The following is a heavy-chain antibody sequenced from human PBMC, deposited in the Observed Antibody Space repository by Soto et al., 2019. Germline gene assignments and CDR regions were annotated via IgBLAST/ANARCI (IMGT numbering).Heavy chain of an antibody. D-gene: IGHD3-3*01. Sequence: LSETRSFTCAFYVWSCRGYYLSWVRQRPEKWLGWIGKSNHSGSTNYNPSLKSRVTISVDMSKNQFSLKLSSVTAADTAVYYCARGPLRRYWSGYYNGSIEYWGRGSLVTVSS. CDR3: ARGPLRRYWSGYYNGSIEY. CDR2: SNHSGST. V-gene: IGHV4-34*01. J-gene: IGHJ4*03. CDR1: VWSCRGYY.